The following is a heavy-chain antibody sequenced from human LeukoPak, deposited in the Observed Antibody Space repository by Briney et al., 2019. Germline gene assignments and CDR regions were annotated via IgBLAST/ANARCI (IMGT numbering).Heavy chain of an antibody. J-gene: IGHJ6*02. CDR3: ARGYDIDV. CDR1: GGSISNYY. Sequence: SETLSLTCTVSGGSISNYYWSWIRQPPGKALEWIGYIYYTGTTKYNPSLKSRATISLDTSKNQFSLKLTSVTTADTALFFCARGYDIDVWGQGTTVTVSS. CDR2: IYYTGTT. V-gene: IGHV4-59*01.